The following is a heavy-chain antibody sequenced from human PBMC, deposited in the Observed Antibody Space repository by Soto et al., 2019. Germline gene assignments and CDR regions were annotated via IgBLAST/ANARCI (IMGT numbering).Heavy chain of an antibody. CDR1: GGSISSYY. V-gene: IGHV4-59*01. D-gene: IGHD6-6*01. CDR2: IYYSGST. Sequence: QVQLQESGPGLVKPSETLSLTCTVSGGSISSYYWSWIRQPPGKGLEWIGYIYYSGSTNYNPSLKSRVTISVDTSKNQFSLKLSSVTAADTAVYYCARAAYSSSSGGWFDPWGQGTLVTVSS. CDR3: ARAAYSSSSGGWFDP. J-gene: IGHJ5*02.